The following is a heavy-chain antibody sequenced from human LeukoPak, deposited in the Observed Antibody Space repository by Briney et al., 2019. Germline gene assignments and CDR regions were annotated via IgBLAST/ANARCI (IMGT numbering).Heavy chain of an antibody. CDR3: AREVVTALVWFDP. CDR1: GFTFGSYS. D-gene: IGHD4-23*01. V-gene: IGHV3-21*01. J-gene: IGHJ5*02. Sequence: PGGSLRPSCAASGFTFGSYSMNWVRQAPGKGLEWVSSISSSSSYIYYADSVKGRFTISRDNAKNSLYLQMNSLRAEDTAVYYCAREVVTALVWFDPWGQGTLVTVSS. CDR2: ISSSSSYI.